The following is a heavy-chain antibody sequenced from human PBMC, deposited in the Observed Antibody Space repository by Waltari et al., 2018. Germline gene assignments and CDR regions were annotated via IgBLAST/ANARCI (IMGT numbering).Heavy chain of an antibody. J-gene: IGHJ4*02. CDR1: GFPFSTYA. D-gene: IGHD3-10*01. CDR3: ARGGLEWFGELFDY. Sequence: QVQLVESGGGVVHPGGSLRLSCAASGFPFSTYAVHWVRQAPGKGLEGVAVISYDGGIKYNADSVEGRFTISRDNARNTMSLQMNSLTTEDTAVYYCARGGLEWFGELFDYWGQGTLVTVSS. V-gene: IGHV3-30*01. CDR2: ISYDGGIK.